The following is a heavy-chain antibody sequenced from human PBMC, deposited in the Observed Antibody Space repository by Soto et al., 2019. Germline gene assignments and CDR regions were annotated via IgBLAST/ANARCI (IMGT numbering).Heavy chain of an antibody. J-gene: IGHJ4*02. CDR2: ISAYNGNT. V-gene: IGHV1-18*01. CDR3: AKADYSYSWAPGDY. Sequence: ASVNVSCKASGYTFTSYGITWVRQAPGQGLEWMGWISAYNGNTNYAQNFQGRVTMTTDTSTSTAYMELRSLRSDDTAVYYCAKADYSYSWAPGDYWGQGTLVTVSS. CDR1: GYTFTSYG. D-gene: IGHD6-13*01.